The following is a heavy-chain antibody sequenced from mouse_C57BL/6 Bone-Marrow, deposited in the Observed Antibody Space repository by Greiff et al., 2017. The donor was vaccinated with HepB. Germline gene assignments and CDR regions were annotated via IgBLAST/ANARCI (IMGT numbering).Heavy chain of an antibody. CDR2: IGSGGST. D-gene: IGHD1-1*01. Sequence: VQLQQSGPGLVQPSQSLSITCTVSGFSFTSYGVHWVRQSPGKGLEWLGVIGSGGSTDYNAAFISRLSISKDNSKSQVFFKMNSLQADESAIYYWARKPHYDGRGGLADWGQGTLVTFCA. J-gene: IGHJ3*01. V-gene: IGHV2-2*01. CDR3: ARKPHYDGRGGLAD. CDR1: GFSFTSYG.